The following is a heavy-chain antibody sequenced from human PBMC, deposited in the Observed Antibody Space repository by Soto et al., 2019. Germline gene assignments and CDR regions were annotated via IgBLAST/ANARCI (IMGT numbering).Heavy chain of an antibody. CDR2: ISAYNGNT. CDR3: AGWWFGEFVYSFDY. J-gene: IGHJ4*02. D-gene: IGHD3-10*01. Sequence: QVQLVQSGAEVKKPGASVKVSCKASGYTFTSYGISWVRQAPGQGLEWMGWISAYNGNTNYAEKLQGRVTMTTDTSTSTAYMELRSLRSDDTAVDYCAGWWFGEFVYSFDYWGQGTLVTVSS. V-gene: IGHV1-18*01. CDR1: GYTFTSYG.